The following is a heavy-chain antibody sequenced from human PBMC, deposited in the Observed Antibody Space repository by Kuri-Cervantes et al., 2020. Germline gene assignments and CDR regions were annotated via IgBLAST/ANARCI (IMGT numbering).Heavy chain of an antibody. D-gene: IGHD6-19*01. Sequence: SGPTLVKPTQTLTLTCTFSGFSLNTRGVGVGWIRQPPGKALEWLALIYWDDDKRYGPSLERRLTITKDTSKNQVVLTLTNMDPVDTATYYCARIRYSSGWPDAFDFWGQGTMVTVSS. J-gene: IGHJ3*01. CDR3: ARIRYSSGWPDAFDF. CDR2: IYWDDDK. V-gene: IGHV2-5*05. CDR1: GFSLNTRGVG.